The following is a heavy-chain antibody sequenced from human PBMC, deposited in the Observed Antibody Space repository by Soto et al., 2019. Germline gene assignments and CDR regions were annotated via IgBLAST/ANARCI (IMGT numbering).Heavy chain of an antibody. CDR3: ASRGVVEELSHHDY. Sequence: QVQLVQSGAEVKKPGASVKVSCKASGYTFTSYGISWVRQAPGQGLEWMGWISAYNGNTNYAQNLQGRVTMTTDTPASAAYRGLRSLRSDATAVYYCASRGVVEELSHHDYWGQGTLVTVSS. CDR2: ISAYNGNT. J-gene: IGHJ4*02. D-gene: IGHD3-16*02. CDR1: GYTFTSYG. V-gene: IGHV1-18*01.